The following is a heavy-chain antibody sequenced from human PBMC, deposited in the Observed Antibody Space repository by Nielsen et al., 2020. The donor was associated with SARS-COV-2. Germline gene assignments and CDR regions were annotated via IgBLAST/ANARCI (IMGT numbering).Heavy chain of an antibody. Sequence: GESLKISCAASGFLVSTKYMNWVRQAPGKGLEWVSVFYSGGTTLYADSVKGRFIISRDNAKNSMYLHMNSLRAEDTAVYYCARRTADFDYWGQGTLVTVSS. CDR1: GFLVSTKY. J-gene: IGHJ4*02. D-gene: IGHD1-1*01. V-gene: IGHV3-53*01. CDR3: ARRTADFDY. CDR2: FYSGGTT.